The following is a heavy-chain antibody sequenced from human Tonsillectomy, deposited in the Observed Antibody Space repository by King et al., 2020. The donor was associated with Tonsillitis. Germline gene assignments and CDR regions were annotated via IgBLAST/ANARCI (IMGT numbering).Heavy chain of an antibody. CDR1: GFSLSTSGVG. J-gene: IGHJ4*02. CDR2: IYWDDDK. Sequence: ITLKESGPTLVKPTQTLTLTCTFSGFSLSTSGVGVGWIRQPPGKALEWLAVIYWDDDKRYSPSLKSRLTITKDTSKNQVVLTMTNMDPVDTATYYCAHSGYYDSSGYYPKHFDYWGQGTLVTVSS. D-gene: IGHD3-22*01. CDR3: AHSGYYDSSGYYPKHFDY. V-gene: IGHV2-5*02.